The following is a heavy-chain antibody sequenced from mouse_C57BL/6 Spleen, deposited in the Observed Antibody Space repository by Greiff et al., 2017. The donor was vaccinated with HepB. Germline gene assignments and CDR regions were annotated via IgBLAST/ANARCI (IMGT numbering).Heavy chain of an antibody. D-gene: IGHD1-1*01. J-gene: IGHJ4*01. CDR3: ARPFIRDYAMDY. V-gene: IGHV5-4*03. CDR2: ISDGGSYT. CDR1: GFTFSSYA. Sequence: EVKLKESGGGLVKPGGSLKLSCAASGFTFSSYAMSWVRQTPEKRLEWVATISDGGSYTYYPDNVKGRFTISRDNAKNNLYLQMSHLKSEDTAMYYCARPFIRDYAMDYWSQGTSVTVSS.